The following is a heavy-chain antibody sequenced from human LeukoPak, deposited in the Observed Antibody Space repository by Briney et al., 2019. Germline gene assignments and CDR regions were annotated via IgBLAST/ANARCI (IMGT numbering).Heavy chain of an antibody. V-gene: IGHV4-34*01. Sequence: SETLSLTCAVYGRSFSGYYWSWIRQPPGKGLEWIGEINHSGSTNYNPSLKSRVTISVDTSKNQFSLKLSSVTAADTAVYYCARADGSIAARPFDYWGQGTLVTVSS. CDR3: ARADGSIAARPFDY. CDR2: INHSGST. J-gene: IGHJ4*02. D-gene: IGHD6-6*01. CDR1: GRSFSGYY.